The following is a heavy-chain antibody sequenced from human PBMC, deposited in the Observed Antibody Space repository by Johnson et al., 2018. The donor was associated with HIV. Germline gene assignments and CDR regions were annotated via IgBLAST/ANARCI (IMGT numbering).Heavy chain of an antibody. CDR1: GFTFRSYG. D-gene: IGHD7-27*01. J-gene: IGHJ3*02. Sequence: QVQLVESGGGVVQPGRSLRLSCAASGFTFRSYGMHWVRQAPGKGLEWVAVIWYDGLNNYYADSVKGRFTISRDNSKNTLYLQMNSLRAEDTAVYYCARENWGQRMNAFDIWGQGTMVTVSS. V-gene: IGHV3-30*19. CDR2: IWYDGLNN. CDR3: ARENWGQRMNAFDI.